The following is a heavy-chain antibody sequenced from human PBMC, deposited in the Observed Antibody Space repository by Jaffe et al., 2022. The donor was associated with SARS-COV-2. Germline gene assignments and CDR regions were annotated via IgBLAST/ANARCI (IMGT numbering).Heavy chain of an antibody. Sequence: EVQLVESGGGLVKPGGSLRLSCAASGFTFSSYSMNWVRQAPGKGLEWVSSISSSSSYIYYADSVKGRFTISRDNAKNSLYLQMNSLRAEDTAVYYCARATQWELLPYYYYYGMDVWGQGTTVTVSS. CDR2: ISSSSSYI. CDR1: GFTFSSYS. D-gene: IGHD1-26*01. V-gene: IGHV3-21*01. CDR3: ARATQWELLPYYYYYGMDV. J-gene: IGHJ6*02.